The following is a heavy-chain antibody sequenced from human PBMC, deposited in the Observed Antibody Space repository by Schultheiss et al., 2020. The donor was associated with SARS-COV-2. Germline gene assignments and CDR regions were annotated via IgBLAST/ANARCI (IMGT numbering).Heavy chain of an antibody. J-gene: IGHJ5*02. D-gene: IGHD2-21*01. Sequence: SETLSLTCTVSGGSISSGGYYWGWIRQHPGKGLEWIGYIYYSGSTNYNPSLKSRVAISVDTSKNQVSLNLTSVTAADTAAYYCARGRKGPRPYHPFDAWGQGTLVTVSS. CDR3: ARGRKGPRPYHPFDA. CDR2: IYYSGST. CDR1: GGSISSGGYY. V-gene: IGHV4-61*08.